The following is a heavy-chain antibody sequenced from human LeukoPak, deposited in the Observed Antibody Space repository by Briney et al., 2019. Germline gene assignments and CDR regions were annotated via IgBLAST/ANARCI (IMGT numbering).Heavy chain of an antibody. CDR1: GGTFSSYA. Sequence: GASVKVSCKASGGTFSSYAISWVRQAPGQGLEWMGGIIPIFGTANYAQKFQGRVTITADESTSTAYMELSSLRSEDTAVYYCARGVDYVWGSYRYTPPDYWGQGTLVTVSS. D-gene: IGHD3-16*02. V-gene: IGHV1-69*01. J-gene: IGHJ4*02. CDR3: ARGVDYVWGSYRYTPPDY. CDR2: IIPIFGTA.